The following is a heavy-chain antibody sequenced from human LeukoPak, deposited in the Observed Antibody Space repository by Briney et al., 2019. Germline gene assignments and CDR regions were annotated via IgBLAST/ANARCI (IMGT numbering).Heavy chain of an antibody. Sequence: GGSLRLSCAASGFTFSSYGMSWVRQAPGKGLEWVSSISSSSSYIYYADSVKGRFTISRDNAKNSLYLQMNSLRAEDTAVYYCARAPGDYMDVWGKGTTVTVSS. J-gene: IGHJ6*03. CDR3: ARAPGDYMDV. D-gene: IGHD3-10*01. CDR1: GFTFSSYG. CDR2: ISSSSSYI. V-gene: IGHV3-21*01.